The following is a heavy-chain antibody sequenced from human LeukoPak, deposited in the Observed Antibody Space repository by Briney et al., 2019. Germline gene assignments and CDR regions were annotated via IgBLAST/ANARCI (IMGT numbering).Heavy chain of an antibody. Sequence: SETLSLTCTVSGDTISSSRFFWAWIRQPPGKGLEWIASLSDRGSPKYSPSFRSRVSIFTDTAKNQLPLNLKSVTAADTAVYYCARDANYRDRSGYPSPFDFWGQGILVTVSS. CDR3: ARDANYRDRSGYPSPFDF. CDR2: LSDRGSP. J-gene: IGHJ4*02. V-gene: IGHV4-39*06. CDR1: GDTISSSRFF. D-gene: IGHD6-19*01.